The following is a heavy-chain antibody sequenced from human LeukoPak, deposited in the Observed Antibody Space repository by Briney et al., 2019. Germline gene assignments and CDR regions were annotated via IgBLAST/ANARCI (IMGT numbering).Heavy chain of an antibody. CDR1: GYTFTGYY. CDR3: AREHPYSSSPHFDY. CDR2: INPNSGGT. Sequence: ASVKVSCKAPGYTFTGYYMHWVRQAPGQGLEWMGWINPNSGGTNYAQKFQGRVTMTRDTSISTAYMELSRLRSDDTAVYYCAREHPYSSSPHFDYWGQGTLVTVSS. J-gene: IGHJ4*02. V-gene: IGHV1-2*02. D-gene: IGHD6-6*01.